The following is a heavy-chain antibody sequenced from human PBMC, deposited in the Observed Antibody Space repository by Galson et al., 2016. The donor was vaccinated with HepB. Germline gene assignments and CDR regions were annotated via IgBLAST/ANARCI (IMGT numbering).Heavy chain of an antibody. CDR1: GFTFSSYG. Sequence: SLRLSCAASGFTFSSYGMHWVRQAPGKGLEWVAIIWSDGSNKYYAESVKGRFTVSRDNSKNTLYLQMNSLRAEDTAVYYCARGLLWFRESQNWFDPWGQGTLVTVSS. D-gene: IGHD3-10*01. V-gene: IGHV3-33*01. J-gene: IGHJ5*02. CDR2: IWSDGSNK. CDR3: ARGLLWFRESQNWFDP.